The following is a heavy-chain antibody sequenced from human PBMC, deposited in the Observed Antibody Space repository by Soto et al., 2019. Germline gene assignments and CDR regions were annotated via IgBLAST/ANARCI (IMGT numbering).Heavy chain of an antibody. J-gene: IGHJ4*02. CDR1: GFTFSSYW. V-gene: IGHV3-74*01. CDR3: AKASSTSCYN. Sequence: GGSLRLSCAASGFTFSSYWMHWVRQAPGKGLVWVSRIYSDGSSTNYADSVKGRFTISRDNAKNTLFLQMNSLRAEDTAVYYCAKASSTSCYNWGQGTLVTVSS. CDR2: IYSDGSST. D-gene: IGHD2-2*02.